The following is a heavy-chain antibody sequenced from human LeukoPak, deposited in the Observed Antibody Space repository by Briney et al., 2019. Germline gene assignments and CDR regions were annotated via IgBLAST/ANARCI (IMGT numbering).Heavy chain of an antibody. CDR1: GGTFSSYA. CDR2: IIPIFGTA. Sequence: ASVKVSCKASGGTFSSYAISWVRQAPGQGLEWMGGIIPIFGTANYAQKFQGRVTITADESTSTAYMELSSLRSEDTAVYYCARIGLRQNYEYYFDYWGQGTLVTVSS. CDR3: ARIGLRQNYEYYFDY. D-gene: IGHD1-7*01. V-gene: IGHV1-69*13. J-gene: IGHJ4*02.